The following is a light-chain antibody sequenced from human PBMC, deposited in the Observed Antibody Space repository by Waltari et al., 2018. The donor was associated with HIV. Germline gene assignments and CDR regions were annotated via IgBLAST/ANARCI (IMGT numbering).Light chain of an antibody. CDR1: SCSVSTTYH. CDR3: VLYMGSGIWV. Sequence: QTVVTQEPSFPVSPGGTVTPTCGLSSCSVSTTYHPSWYQQTPGQAPRTLIYSTNTRSSGVPDRFSGSIRGNRAALTITGAQADDESDYYCVLYMGSGIWVFGGGTKLTVL. CDR2: STN. J-gene: IGLJ3*02. V-gene: IGLV8-61*01.